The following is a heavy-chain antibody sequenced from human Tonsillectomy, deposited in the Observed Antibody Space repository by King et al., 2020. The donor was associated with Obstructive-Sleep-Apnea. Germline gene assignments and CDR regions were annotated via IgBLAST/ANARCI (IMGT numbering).Heavy chain of an antibody. CDR1: GGSISSSTYY. J-gene: IGHJ4*02. Sequence: QLQESGPGLVKPSETLSLTCTVSGGSISSSTYYWDWIRQPPGKGLEWIGSIYYSGSTYYNPSLESRVPISVDTSKNHFSLKLSSVSAADTAVYYCARRYCSSTSCYAYYFDYWGQGTLVTVSS. CDR2: IYYSGST. V-gene: IGHV4-39*07. D-gene: IGHD2-2*01. CDR3: ARRYCSSTSCYAYYFDY.